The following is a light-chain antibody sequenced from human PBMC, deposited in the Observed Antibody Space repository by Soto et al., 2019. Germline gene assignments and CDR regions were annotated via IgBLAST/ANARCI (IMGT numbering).Light chain of an antibody. Sequence: DIQMTQSPSSLSASVGDRVTITCRASQSISSYLNWYQQKPGKAPKLLIYAASSLQSGVPSRFNGSGSGTDFTLTISSLQPEDFATYYCQHSYSTPYTFGQATKLEIK. CDR2: AAS. V-gene: IGKV1-39*01. CDR3: QHSYSTPYT. J-gene: IGKJ2*01. CDR1: QSISSY.